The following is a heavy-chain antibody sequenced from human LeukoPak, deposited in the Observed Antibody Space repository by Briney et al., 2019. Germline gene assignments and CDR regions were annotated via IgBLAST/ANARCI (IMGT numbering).Heavy chain of an antibody. CDR3: ARHASGLGYCSSTSCYPSTNWFDP. Sequence: PSETLSLTCTVSGGSISSSSYYWGWIRQPPGKGLEWIGSIYYSGSTYYNPSLKSRVTISVDTSKNQFSLKLSSVTAADTAVYYCARHASGLGYCSSTSCYPSTNWFDPWGQGTLVTVSS. D-gene: IGHD2-2*01. J-gene: IGHJ5*02. CDR2: IYYSGST. CDR1: GGSISSSSYY. V-gene: IGHV4-39*01.